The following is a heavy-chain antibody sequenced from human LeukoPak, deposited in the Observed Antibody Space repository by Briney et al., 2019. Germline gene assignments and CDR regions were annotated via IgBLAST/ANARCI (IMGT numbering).Heavy chain of an antibody. CDR1: GFTVSSNY. V-gene: IGHV3-66*01. J-gene: IGHJ4*02. CDR3: ARGIDCGGDCYSSFDY. Sequence: GGSLRLSCAASGFTVSSNYMSWVRQAPGKGLEWVSVIYSGGSTYYADSVKGRFTIPRDNSKNTLYLQMNSLRAEDTAVYYCARGIDCGGDCYSSFDYWGQGTLVTVSS. D-gene: IGHD2-21*02. CDR2: IYSGGST.